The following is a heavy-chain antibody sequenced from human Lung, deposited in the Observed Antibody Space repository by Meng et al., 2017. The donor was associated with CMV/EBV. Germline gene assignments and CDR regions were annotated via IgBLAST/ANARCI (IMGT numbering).Heavy chain of an antibody. V-gene: IGHV1-2*02. Sequence: ASXXVSXKASGYTFTGYYIHWVRQAPGQGLEWMGWINPNTGGTNYAQNFQGRVTMTRDTSISAVYMELSRLRSDDTAVYYCASPYVLRSYGMDVWGQGTTVT. CDR1: GYTFTGYY. CDR2: INPNTGGT. CDR3: ASPYVLRSYGMDV. D-gene: IGHD2-8*01. J-gene: IGHJ6*02.